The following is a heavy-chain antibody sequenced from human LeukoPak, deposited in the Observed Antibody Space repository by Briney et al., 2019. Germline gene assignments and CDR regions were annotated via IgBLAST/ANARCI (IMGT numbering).Heavy chain of an antibody. J-gene: IGHJ4*02. CDR2: ISWNRGSI. CDR3: AKDDSSSYYFDY. D-gene: IGHD6-6*01. V-gene: IGHV3-9*01. Sequence: GGSLRLSCAASGFTFDDYSMHWVRQAPGKGLEWVSGISWNRGSIGYADSVKGRFTISRDNAKNSLYLQMNSLRAEDTALYYCAKDDSSSYYFDYWGQGTLVTVSS. CDR1: GFTFDDYS.